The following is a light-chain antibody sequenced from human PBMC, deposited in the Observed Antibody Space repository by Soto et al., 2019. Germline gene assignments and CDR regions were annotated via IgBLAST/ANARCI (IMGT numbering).Light chain of an antibody. CDR1: HDITNY. J-gene: IGKJ1*01. V-gene: IGKV1-33*01. CDR3: QQYDSLPRT. Sequence: DTQMTQSPSSLSASVGDRVTITCQASHDITNYLNWYQQKPGKAPKLLISDASNLETGVPSRFSGSGSGTDFTFIISSLQAEDIATYYCQQYDSLPRTFGQGTKVEIK. CDR2: DAS.